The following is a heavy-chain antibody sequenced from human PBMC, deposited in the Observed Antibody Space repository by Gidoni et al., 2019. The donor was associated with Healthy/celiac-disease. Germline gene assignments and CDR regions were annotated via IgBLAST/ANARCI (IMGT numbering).Heavy chain of an antibody. D-gene: IGHD1-1*01. J-gene: IGHJ3*02. V-gene: IGHV3-23*01. CDR3: AKVTGSHWNDGGKDAFDI. Sequence: EVQLLESGGGLVQPGGSLRLSCAASGFTFSSYAMIWVRQAPGQGLGGVSAISSSGCRTYNEDSVKGRFTIPRDNSKNTWYLQMNSLRAEDTAVYYCAKVTGSHWNDGGKDAFDIWGQGTMVTVSS. CDR2: ISSSGCRT. CDR1: GFTFSSYA.